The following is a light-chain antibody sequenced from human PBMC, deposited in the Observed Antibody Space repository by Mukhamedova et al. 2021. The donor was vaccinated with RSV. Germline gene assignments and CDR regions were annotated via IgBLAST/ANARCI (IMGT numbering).Light chain of an antibody. J-gene: IGKJ2*03. CDR1: SKNY. Sequence: SKNYLAWYEQKPGQAPRLLIYGASSRATGIPDRFSGSGSGTDFTLTISRLEPEDFAVYYCQQYGSSPYSFGQGTKLEIK. V-gene: IGKV3-20*01. CDR2: GAS. CDR3: QQYGSSPYS.